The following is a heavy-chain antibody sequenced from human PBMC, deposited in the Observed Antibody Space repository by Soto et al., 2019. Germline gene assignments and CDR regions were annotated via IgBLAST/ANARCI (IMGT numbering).Heavy chain of an antibody. CDR1: GFTFSSYA. Sequence: PWWSLRLSCASSGFTFSSYAMSWVRQAPGKGLEWVSAISGSGGSTYYADSVKGRFTNSRDNSKNTLYLQMNSLRAEDTAVYYCAEVQYDFWSGYYESPRYYFDYWGQGTLVTVSS. V-gene: IGHV3-23*01. CDR2: ISGSGGST. D-gene: IGHD3-3*01. J-gene: IGHJ4*02. CDR3: AEVQYDFWSGYYESPRYYFDY.